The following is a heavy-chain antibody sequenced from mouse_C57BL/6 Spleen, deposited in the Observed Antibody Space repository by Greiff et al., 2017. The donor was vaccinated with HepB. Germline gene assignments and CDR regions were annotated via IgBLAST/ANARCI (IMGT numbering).Heavy chain of an antibody. V-gene: IGHV1-26*01. Sequence: EVQLQQSGPELVKPGASVKISCKASGYTFTDYYMNWVKQSHGKSLEWIGDINPNNGGTSYNQKFKGKATLTVDKSSSTAYMELRSLTSEDSAVYYCAGSHGAMDYWGQGTSVTVSS. J-gene: IGHJ4*01. D-gene: IGHD1-1*02. CDR3: AGSHGAMDY. CDR2: INPNNGGT. CDR1: GYTFTDYY.